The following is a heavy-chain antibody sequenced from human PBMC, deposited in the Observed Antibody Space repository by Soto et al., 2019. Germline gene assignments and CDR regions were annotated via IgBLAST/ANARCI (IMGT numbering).Heavy chain of an antibody. CDR1: GFTFSRFA. CDR3: ATYGQHLMDS. D-gene: IGHD4-17*01. CDR2: IGSSGDGI. V-gene: IGHV3-23*01. Sequence: EVQLLESGGGLVQPGGSLRLTCAVSGFTFSRFAMKWVRKAPWKGLEWGQVIGSSGDGIHYADTVKGRFTICRDNSKNTLNLQLNGLRAEDTAVYYCATYGQHLMDSWGQGTLVTVSS. J-gene: IGHJ4*02.